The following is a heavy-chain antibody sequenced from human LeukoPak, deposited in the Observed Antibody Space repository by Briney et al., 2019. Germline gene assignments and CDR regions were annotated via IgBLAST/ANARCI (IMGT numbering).Heavy chain of an antibody. CDR2: ISSSSSYI. V-gene: IGHV3-21*01. CDR3: ATPELRYFDWLLNY. J-gene: IGHJ4*02. CDR1: GFTFSSYS. D-gene: IGHD3-9*01. Sequence: GSLRLSCAASGFTFSSYSMNWVRQAPGKGLEWVSSISSSSSYIFYADSVKGRFTISRDNAKNSLYLQMNSLRAEDTAVYYCATPELRYFDWLLNYWGQGTLVTVSS.